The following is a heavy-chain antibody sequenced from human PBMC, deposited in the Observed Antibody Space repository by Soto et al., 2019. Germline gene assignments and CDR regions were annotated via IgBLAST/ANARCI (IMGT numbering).Heavy chain of an antibody. V-gene: IGHV1-2*04. D-gene: IGHD4-17*01. J-gene: IGHJ6*02. CDR1: GYTFTGYY. Sequence: ASVKVSCKASGYTFTGYYMHWVRQAPGQGLEWMGWINPNSGGTNYAQKFQGWVTMTRDTSISTAYMELSRLRSDDTAVYYCARYGTVTTDYYYGMDVWGQGTTDTVSS. CDR3: ARYGTVTTDYYYGMDV. CDR2: INPNSGGT.